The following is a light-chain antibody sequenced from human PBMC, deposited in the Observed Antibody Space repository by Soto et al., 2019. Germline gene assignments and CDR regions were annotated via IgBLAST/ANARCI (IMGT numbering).Light chain of an antibody. Sequence: EIVLTQSPATLSLSPGERATLSCRARQTVSSYLAWYQQKPGQAPRLLIYDASNRATGIPARFSGSGSGTDFTLTISSREPEDFAVYYCQQRSNWPPITFGQGTRLEIK. J-gene: IGKJ5*01. CDR3: QQRSNWPPIT. CDR1: QTVSSY. CDR2: DAS. V-gene: IGKV3-11*01.